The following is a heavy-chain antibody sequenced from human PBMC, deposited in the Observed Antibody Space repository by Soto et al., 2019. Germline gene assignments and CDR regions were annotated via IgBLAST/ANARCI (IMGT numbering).Heavy chain of an antibody. CDR1: GFTFSTDG. J-gene: IGHJ6*02. V-gene: IGHV3-33*01. CDR2: IWYDGSNK. Sequence: QVQLVESGGGVVQPGRSLRLSCAASGFTFSTDGMHWVRQAPGKGLEWVALIWYDGSNKYYEDSVKGRFTSSRDNSKNTRYLQMNSLRAEDTAVYYCARERSLEIYYYYCMDVWGQGTTVTVSS. CDR3: ARERSLEIYYYYCMDV.